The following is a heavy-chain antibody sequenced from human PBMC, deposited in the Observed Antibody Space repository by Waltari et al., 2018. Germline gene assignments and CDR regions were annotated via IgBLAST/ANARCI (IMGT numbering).Heavy chain of an antibody. V-gene: IGHV4-4*02. D-gene: IGHD2-15*01. Sequence: QVQLQESGSGLVKPSGPLSVTCAVSGDALSVRYWWSWVRQPPGKGLEWIGQIHGSGRSNYNPSLESRVTVSMDTSSNHFSLTVTSATAADTAVYYCARDRGRGLYLDSWGQGTLVTVSP. CDR3: ARDRGRGLYLDS. CDR1: GDALSVRYW. J-gene: IGHJ4*02. CDR2: IHGSGRS.